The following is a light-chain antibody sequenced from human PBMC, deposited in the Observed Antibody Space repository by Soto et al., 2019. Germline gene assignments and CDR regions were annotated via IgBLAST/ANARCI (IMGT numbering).Light chain of an antibody. CDR3: HQRSNWPLLT. CDR1: QSVSSY. CDR2: DAS. Sequence: EIVLTQSPATLSLSPGERATLSCRASQSVSSYLAWYQQKPGQAPRLLIYDASNRATGIPARFSGGGSGTDFTLTISSLEPEDFAAYYCHQRSNWPLLTFGGGTKVEIK. V-gene: IGKV3-11*01. J-gene: IGKJ4*01.